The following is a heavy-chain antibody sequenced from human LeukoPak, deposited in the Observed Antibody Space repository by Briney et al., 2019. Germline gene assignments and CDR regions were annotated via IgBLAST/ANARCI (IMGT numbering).Heavy chain of an antibody. Sequence: SETLSLTCTVSGGSISGYYWSWIRQPPGKGPEWIGYIYYSGSTNYNPSLKSRVTMSVDTSKNQFSLKLSSVTAVDTAVYYCARSTYYNILTGYYGYFDLWGRGTLVTVSS. CDR1: GGSISGYY. J-gene: IGHJ2*01. D-gene: IGHD3-9*01. V-gene: IGHV4-59*12. CDR2: IYYSGST. CDR3: ARSTYYNILTGYYGYFDL.